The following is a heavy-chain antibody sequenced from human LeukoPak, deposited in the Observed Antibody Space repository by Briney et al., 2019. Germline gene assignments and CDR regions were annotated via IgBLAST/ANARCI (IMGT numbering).Heavy chain of an antibody. CDR1: GASISSGGYS. CDR2: IYHTGST. D-gene: IGHD3-16*01. V-gene: IGHV4-30-2*01. CDR3: ARDIWGSSA. Sequence: SQTLSLTCAVSGASISSGGYSWNCIRQPPGKGLEWIGCIYHTGSTYYNPSLKSRVTMSVDKSKNQFSLKLNSVTAADTAVYFCARDIWGSSAWGRGTLVTVSS. J-gene: IGHJ5*02.